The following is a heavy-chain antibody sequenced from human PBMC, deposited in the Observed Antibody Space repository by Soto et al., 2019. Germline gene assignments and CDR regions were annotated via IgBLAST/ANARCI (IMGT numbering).Heavy chain of an antibody. Sequence: ASVKVSCKASGYTFTSYYMHWVRQAPGQGLEWMGIIDPSGGSTSYAQKFQGRVTMTRDTSTSTVYMELSSLRSEDTAVYYCAREMGRHYGGSERSGVGYWGQGTLVTVSS. V-gene: IGHV1-46*01. J-gene: IGHJ4*02. D-gene: IGHD2-15*01. CDR3: AREMGRHYGGSERSGVGY. CDR2: IDPSGGST. CDR1: GYTFTSYY.